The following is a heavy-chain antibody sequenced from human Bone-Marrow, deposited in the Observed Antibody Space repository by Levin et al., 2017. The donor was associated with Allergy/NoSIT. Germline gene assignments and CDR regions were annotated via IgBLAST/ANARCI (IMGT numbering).Heavy chain of an antibody. CDR2: IKSIVIGGTT. J-gene: IGHJ5*02. CDR1: GFKFSDAW. Sequence: PGGSLRLSCEASGFKFSDAWMSWVRQAPGKGLEWIGRIKSIVIGGTTDYATFVQGRFTISRDDSKNTVYVDINSLKAEDTAVYYCSTFGPPTWGQGTLVTVSS. V-gene: IGHV3-15*01. CDR3: STFGPPT. D-gene: IGHD3-16*01.